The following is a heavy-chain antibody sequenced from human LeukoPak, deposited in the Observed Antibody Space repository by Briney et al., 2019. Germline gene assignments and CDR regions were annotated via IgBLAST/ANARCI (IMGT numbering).Heavy chain of an antibody. CDR2: IYYSGST. CDR1: GGSISSYY. CDR3: ARDIDPATAAHFDY. Sequence: PSETLSLTCTVSGGSISSYYWSWIRQPPGKGLEWIGYIYYSGSTNHNPSLKSRVTISVDTSKNQFSLKLSSVTAADTAVYYCARDIDPATAAHFDYWGQGTLVTVSS. D-gene: IGHD2-21*02. V-gene: IGHV4-59*01. J-gene: IGHJ4*02.